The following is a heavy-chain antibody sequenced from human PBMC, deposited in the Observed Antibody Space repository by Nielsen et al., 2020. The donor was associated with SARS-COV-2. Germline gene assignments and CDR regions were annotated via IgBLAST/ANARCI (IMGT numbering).Heavy chain of an antibody. V-gene: IGHV1-69*04. D-gene: IGHD2-15*01. J-gene: IGHJ6*02. CDR1: GGTFSSYA. CDR2: IIPILGIA. Sequence: PVKVSCKASGGTFSSYAISWVRQAPGQGLEWMGRIIPILGIANYAQKFQGRVTITADKSTSTAYMELSSLRSEDTAVYYCAREGCSGGSCPMDVWGQGTTVTVSS. CDR3: AREGCSGGSCPMDV.